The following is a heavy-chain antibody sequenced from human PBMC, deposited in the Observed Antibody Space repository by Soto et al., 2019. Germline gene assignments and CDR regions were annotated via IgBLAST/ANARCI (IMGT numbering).Heavy chain of an antibody. V-gene: IGHV1-8*01. D-gene: IGHD3-10*01. Sequence: QVQLVQSGAEVKKPGASVKVSCKASGYTFTSYDIHWVRQATGQGLEWMGWFNVNTGYTDSAERFPGRVTLTKTTSITTAYMELSSLTSEDTAVYYCVRYRDSYYGMDVWGQGTTVTVSS. J-gene: IGHJ6*02. CDR1: GYTFTSYD. CDR3: VRYRDSYYGMDV. CDR2: FNVNTGYT.